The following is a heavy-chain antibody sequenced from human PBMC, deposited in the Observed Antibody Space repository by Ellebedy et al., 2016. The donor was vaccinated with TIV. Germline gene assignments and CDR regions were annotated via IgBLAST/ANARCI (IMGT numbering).Heavy chain of an antibody. CDR1: GGSISSSSYY. Sequence: SETLSLTCTVSGGSISSSSYYWGWIRQPPGKELEWIGSIYYSGSTYYNPSLKSRVTISVDTSKNQFSLKLSSVTAADTAVYYCWGRDFTFGGVTDYWGQGTLVTVSS. J-gene: IGHJ4*02. D-gene: IGHD3-16*01. CDR3: WGRDFTFGGVTDY. CDR2: IYYSGST. V-gene: IGHV4-39*01.